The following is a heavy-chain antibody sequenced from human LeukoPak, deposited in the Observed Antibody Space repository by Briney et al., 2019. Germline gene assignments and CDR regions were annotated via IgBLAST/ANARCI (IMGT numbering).Heavy chain of an antibody. CDR1: GYTLTSYG. J-gene: IGHJ2*01. D-gene: IGHD4-17*01. V-gene: IGHV1-18*01. CDR3: ARADYGDYVNWYFDL. CDR2: ISAYNGNT. Sequence: GASVKVSCKASGYTLTSYGISWVRQAPGQGLEWMGWISAYNGNTNYAQKLQGRVTMTTDTSTSTAYMELRSLRSDDTAVYYCARADYGDYVNWYFDLWGRGTLVTVSS.